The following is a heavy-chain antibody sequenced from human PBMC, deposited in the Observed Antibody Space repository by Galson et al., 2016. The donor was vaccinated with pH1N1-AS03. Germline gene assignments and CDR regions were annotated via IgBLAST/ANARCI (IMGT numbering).Heavy chain of an antibody. CDR2: VSARGTT. J-gene: IGHJ5*02. D-gene: IGHD2-15*01. V-gene: IGHV4-39*07. CDR3: ARDRRDCSGGSCSQDGWFDP. CDR1: GASVSHYASY. Sequence: ETLSLTCSVSGASVSHYASYWGWIRQAPGKGLEWIATVSARGTTYHNPSLDSRLTISLDTSKNHFSLTLTSVTAADTAMYYCARDRRDCSGGSCSQDGWFDPWGQGTLVAVSS.